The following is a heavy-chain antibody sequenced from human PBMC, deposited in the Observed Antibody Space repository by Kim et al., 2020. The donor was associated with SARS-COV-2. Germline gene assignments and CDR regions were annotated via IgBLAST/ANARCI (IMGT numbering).Heavy chain of an antibody. D-gene: IGHD3-9*01. V-gene: IGHV1-46*01. CDR3: ARGSPVYYAILTGYYREY. CDR2: INPSGGNT. Sequence: ASVKVSCKASGYTFTSYYMHWVRQAPGQGLEWMGIINPSGGNTSYAQEFQGRVTMTRDTSTSTVYLELSSLRSEDTAVYYCARGSPVYYAILTGYYREYWGQGTLVTVSS. J-gene: IGHJ4*02. CDR1: GYTFTSYY.